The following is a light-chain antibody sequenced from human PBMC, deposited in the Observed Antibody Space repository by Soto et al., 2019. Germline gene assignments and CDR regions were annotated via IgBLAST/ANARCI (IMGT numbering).Light chain of an antibody. Sequence: QSALTQPPSASGSPGQSVTISCTGTSSDVGGYNYVSWYQQHPGKAPKLMIYEVSKRPSGVPDRFSGSKSGNTASLTVSGLQVEEGGDYYCSSYAGSNILVFGGGTKLPAL. CDR3: SSYAGSNILV. CDR2: EVS. V-gene: IGLV2-8*01. J-gene: IGLJ2*01. CDR1: SSDVGGYNY.